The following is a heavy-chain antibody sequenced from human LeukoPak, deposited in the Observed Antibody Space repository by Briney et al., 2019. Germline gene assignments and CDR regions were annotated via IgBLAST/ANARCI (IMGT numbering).Heavy chain of an antibody. Sequence: PSETLSLTCTVSGGSISSSTYYWGWIRQPPGKGLEWIGSIYYSGSTYYNPSLKSRVTISVDTSKNQFSLKLSSVTAADTAVYYCARHRDSSGYYRGPSFDYWGQGTLVTVSS. CDR1: GGSISSSTYY. J-gene: IGHJ4*02. CDR2: IYYSGST. CDR3: ARHRDSSGYYRGPSFDY. D-gene: IGHD3-22*01. V-gene: IGHV4-39*01.